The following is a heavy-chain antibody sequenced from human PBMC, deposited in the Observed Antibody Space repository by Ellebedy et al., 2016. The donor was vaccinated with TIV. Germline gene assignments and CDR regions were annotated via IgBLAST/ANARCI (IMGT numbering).Heavy chain of an antibody. D-gene: IGHD1-26*01. CDR2: IYHSGTT. CDR1: GASIISTRW. Sequence: MPGGSLRLSCAVSGASIISTRWWSWVRQPPGKGLEWIGEIYHSGTTNYNPSLKTRVTISVDKSNNQFSLELRSVNAEETAVYYCARGGGATLDYWGQGNLVTVSS. CDR3: ARGGGATLDY. V-gene: IGHV4-4*02. J-gene: IGHJ4*02.